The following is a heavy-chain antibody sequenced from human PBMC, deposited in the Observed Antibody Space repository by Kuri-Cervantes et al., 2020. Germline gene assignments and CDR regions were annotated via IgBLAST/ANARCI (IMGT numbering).Heavy chain of an antibody. J-gene: IGHJ4*02. CDR1: GYSFTTYW. D-gene: IGHD5-12*01. CDR2: IYPGDSGT. CDR3: ARQGVSGYSLGFDY. Sequence: KVSCKVSGYSFTTYWIGWVRQMPGKGLEWMGIIYPGDSGTRYSPSFQGQVTISVDKSISTAYLQWSSLKASDTAMYCCARQGVSGYSLGFDYWGQGTLVTVSS. V-gene: IGHV5-51*01.